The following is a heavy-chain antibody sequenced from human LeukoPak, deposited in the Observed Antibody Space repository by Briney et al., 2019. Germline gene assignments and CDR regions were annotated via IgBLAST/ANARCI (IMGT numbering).Heavy chain of an antibody. D-gene: IGHD6-19*01. CDR2: ISYDGSNK. V-gene: IGHV3-30*04. Sequence: PGGSLRLSCAASGFTFSSYAMHWVRQAPGKGLEWVAVISYDGSNKYYADSVKGRFTISRDNSKNTLYLQMNSLRAEDTAVYYCARDLVKFLSGWYVSWFDPWGQGTLVTVSS. J-gene: IGHJ5*02. CDR1: GFTFSSYA. CDR3: ARDLVKFLSGWYVSWFDP.